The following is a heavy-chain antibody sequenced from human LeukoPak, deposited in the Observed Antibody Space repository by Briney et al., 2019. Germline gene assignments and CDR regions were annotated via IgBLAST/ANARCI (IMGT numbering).Heavy chain of an antibody. D-gene: IGHD7-27*01. CDR3: ARGRLGYYFDY. J-gene: IGHJ4*02. Sequence: GGSLRLSCAASGFTVSSNYKNWVRQTPGKGLEWVSVIYSGGSTYYADSVKGRFTISRDNSKNTLYLQMNSLRAEDTAVYYCARGRLGYYFDYWGQGTLVTVSS. V-gene: IGHV3-66*02. CDR1: GFTVSSNY. CDR2: IYSGGST.